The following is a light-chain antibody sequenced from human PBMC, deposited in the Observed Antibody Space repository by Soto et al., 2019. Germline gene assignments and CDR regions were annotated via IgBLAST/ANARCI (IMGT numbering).Light chain of an antibody. J-gene: IGKJ4*01. CDR2: DAS. CDR1: QSVSKY. Sequence: ETVLTQSPPTLSLSPGEGATLSCRASQSVSKYLAWYQQKPGQAPRLLIYDASTRATGIPARFSGSGCGTDFTLTISIREPEDYAVYYCQQRSNCPPSFGGGTKVEIK. CDR3: QQRSNCPPS. V-gene: IGKV3-11*01.